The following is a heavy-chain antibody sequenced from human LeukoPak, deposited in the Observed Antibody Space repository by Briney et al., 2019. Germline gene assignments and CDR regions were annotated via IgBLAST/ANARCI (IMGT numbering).Heavy chain of an antibody. Sequence: ASVKVSCKAPGYTFTSYYMHWVRQAPGQGLEWMGIINPSGGSTSYAQKFQGRVTMTRDMSTSTVYMELSSLRSEDTAVYYCARDTGAAGTSWWFDPWGQGTLVTVSS. CDR3: ARDTGAAGTSWWFDP. CDR2: INPSGGST. V-gene: IGHV1-46*01. CDR1: GYTFTSYY. J-gene: IGHJ5*02. D-gene: IGHD6-13*01.